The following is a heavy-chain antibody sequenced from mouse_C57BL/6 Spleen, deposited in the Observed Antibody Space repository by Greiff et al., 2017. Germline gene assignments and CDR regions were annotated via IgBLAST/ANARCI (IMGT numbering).Heavy chain of an antibody. J-gene: IGHJ3*01. V-gene: IGHV1-59*01. CDR2: IDPSDSYT. CDR1: GYTFTSYW. Sequence: QVHVKQPGAELVRPGTSVKLSCKASGYTFTSYWMHWVKQRPGQGLEWIGVIDPSDSYTKYNQKFKGKATLTVDTSSSNAYMQLSSLRTEDSAVYYCAREGRQLRLRGFAYWGQGTLVTVSA. D-gene: IGHD3-2*02. CDR3: AREGRQLRLRGFAY.